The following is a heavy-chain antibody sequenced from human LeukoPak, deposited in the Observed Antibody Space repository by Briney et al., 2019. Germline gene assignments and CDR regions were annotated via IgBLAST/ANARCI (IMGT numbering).Heavy chain of an antibody. CDR1: GYTFSNSY. Sequence: ASVEVSCKASGYTFSNSYIHWVRQAPGQGLEWMGIINPSGTSTSYAQRFQGRVTMTRDTSTSTVYMELSSLRSDDTAVYFCARELTSTNVDTAMVLPPGDWGQGTLVTVSS. J-gene: IGHJ4*02. D-gene: IGHD5-18*01. CDR3: ARELTSTNVDTAMVLPPGD. V-gene: IGHV1-46*01. CDR2: INPSGTST.